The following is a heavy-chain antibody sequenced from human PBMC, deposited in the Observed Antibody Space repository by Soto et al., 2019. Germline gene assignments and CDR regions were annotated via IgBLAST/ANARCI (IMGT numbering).Heavy chain of an antibody. CDR3: AARPSYCGGDCYPFYY. J-gene: IGHJ4*02. D-gene: IGHD2-21*02. Sequence: ASVKVSCKASGYTFTSFYIHWVRQAPGQGLEWMGILNPSDGNTTYAQKFQDRVTMTRDTTTSTVYMDLGSLRSEDTAVYYCAARPSYCGGDCYPFYYWGRGTLVTVSS. CDR1: GYTFTSFY. V-gene: IGHV1-46*01. CDR2: LNPSDGNT.